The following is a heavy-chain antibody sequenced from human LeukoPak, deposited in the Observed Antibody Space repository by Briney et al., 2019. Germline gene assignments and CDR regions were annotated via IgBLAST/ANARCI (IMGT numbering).Heavy chain of an antibody. CDR3: ARGQEGATLDY. D-gene: IGHD1-26*01. Sequence: PSETLSLTCAVYGGSFSGYYWSWIRQPPGKGLEWIGEINHSGSTNYNPSLKSRVTISVDTSKNQFSLKLSSVTAADTAVYYCARGQEGATLDYWGQGTLGTVS. CDR1: GGSFSGYY. CDR2: INHSGST. V-gene: IGHV4-34*01. J-gene: IGHJ4*02.